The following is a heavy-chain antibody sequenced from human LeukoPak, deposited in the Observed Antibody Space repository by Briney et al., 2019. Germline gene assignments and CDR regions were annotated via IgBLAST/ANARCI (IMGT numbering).Heavy chain of an antibody. Sequence: GESLKISCKGSGYSFTSYWIGWVRQMPGKGLEWMGLIHPGDSDTRYSPSFQAQVTVSADKSISTAYLQWSSLKASDTGIYYCASPQVWLGNPHAFDIWGQGTMVSVSS. J-gene: IGHJ3*02. CDR3: ASPQVWLGNPHAFDI. CDR2: IHPGDSDT. V-gene: IGHV5-51*01. D-gene: IGHD6-19*01. CDR1: GYSFTSYW.